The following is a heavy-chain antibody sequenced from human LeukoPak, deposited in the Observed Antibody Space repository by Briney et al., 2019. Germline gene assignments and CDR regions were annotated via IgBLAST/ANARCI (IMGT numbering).Heavy chain of an antibody. CDR2: IYDSGST. CDR3: ARAGYYGDYLFDY. D-gene: IGHD4-17*01. J-gene: IGHJ4*02. V-gene: IGHV4-59*01. Sequence: PSETLSLTCTVSGGSISSYYWSWIRQPPGKGLEWIGYIYDSGSTNYNPSLKSRVTISVDTSKNQFSLKLSSVTAADTAVYYCARAGYYGDYLFDYWGQGTLVTVSS. CDR1: GGSISSYY.